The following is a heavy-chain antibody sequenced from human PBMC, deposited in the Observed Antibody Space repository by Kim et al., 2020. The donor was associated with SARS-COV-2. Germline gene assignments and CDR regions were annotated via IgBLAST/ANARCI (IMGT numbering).Heavy chain of an antibody. V-gene: IGHV3-33*05. Sequence: GGSLRLSCAASGFTFSSYGMHWVRQAPGKGLEWVAVISYDGSNKYYADSVKGRFTISRDNSKNTLYLQMNSLRAEDTAVYYCARDFNSYYYGSGSPFDYWGQGTLVTVSS. CDR3: ARDFNSYYYGSGSPFDY. J-gene: IGHJ4*02. CDR1: GFTFSSYG. D-gene: IGHD3-10*01. CDR2: ISYDGSNK.